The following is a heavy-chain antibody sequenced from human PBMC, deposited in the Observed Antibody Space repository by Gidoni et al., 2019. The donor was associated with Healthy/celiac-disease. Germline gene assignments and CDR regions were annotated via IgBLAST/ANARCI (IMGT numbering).Heavy chain of an antibody. Sequence: SSYGMHWVRQAPGKGLEWVAVIWYDGSNKYYADSVKGRFTISRDNSKNTLYLQMNSLRAEDTAVYYCARTPGYYGSGSGGFDYWGQGTLVTVSS. CDR3: ARTPGYYGSGSGGFDY. CDR1: SSYG. D-gene: IGHD3-10*01. CDR2: IWYDGSNK. V-gene: IGHV3-33*01. J-gene: IGHJ4*02.